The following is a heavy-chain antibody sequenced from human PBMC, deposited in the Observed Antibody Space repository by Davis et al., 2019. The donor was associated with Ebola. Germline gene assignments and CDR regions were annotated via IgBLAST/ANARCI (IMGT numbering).Heavy chain of an antibody. Sequence: PGGSLRLSCAASGFTFDDYAMHWVRQAPGKGLEWVSGISWNSGSIGYADSVKGRFTISRDNSKNTLYLQMNSLRAEDTAVYYCAKVHYSSGQGFDIWGQGTMVTVSS. CDR2: ISWNSGSI. CDR1: GFTFDDYA. J-gene: IGHJ3*02. V-gene: IGHV3-9*01. D-gene: IGHD6-19*01. CDR3: AKVHYSSGQGFDI.